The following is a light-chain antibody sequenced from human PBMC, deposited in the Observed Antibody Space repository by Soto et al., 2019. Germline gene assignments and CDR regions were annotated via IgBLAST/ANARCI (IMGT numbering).Light chain of an antibody. CDR3: QQDYSSTQS. CDR1: QDISSW. CDR2: AAS. V-gene: IGKV1-12*01. Sequence: VRVTDSTSIRFASVGDEAFATCRASQDISSWLAWYQQKPGKAPKLLIYAASTLQSGAPSRFSGSGSGTDFTLTIRGLQSEDFATYYCQQDYSSTQSFRRGTKVEIK. J-gene: IGKJ4*01.